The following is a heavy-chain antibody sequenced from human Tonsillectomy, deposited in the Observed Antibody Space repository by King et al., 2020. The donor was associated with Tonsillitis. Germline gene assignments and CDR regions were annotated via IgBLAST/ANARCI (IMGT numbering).Heavy chain of an antibody. V-gene: IGHV3-30*18. Sequence: VQLVESGGGVVEPERSLRLSCAASGFTFSSYGMHWVRQPPGKGLEWVAVISYDGSNKYYADSVKGRFTISRDNSKTTMYLQMNSLRDEDTAVYYCAKEISPWSGYHMDVWGKGTTVTVSS. CDR2: ISYDGSNK. D-gene: IGHD3-3*01. CDR3: AKEISPWSGYHMDV. J-gene: IGHJ6*03. CDR1: GFTFSSYG.